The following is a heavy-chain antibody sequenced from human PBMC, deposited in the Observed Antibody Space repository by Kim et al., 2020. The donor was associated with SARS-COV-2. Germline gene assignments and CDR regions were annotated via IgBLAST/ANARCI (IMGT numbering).Heavy chain of an antibody. CDR3: ARREVYYDILTGYYPAEYFQH. D-gene: IGHD3-9*01. V-gene: IGHV7-4-1*02. CDR1: GYTFTSYA. J-gene: IGHJ1*01. Sequence: ASVKVSCKASGYTFTSYAMNWVRQAPGQGLEWMGWINTNTGNPTYAQGFTGRFVFSLDTSVSTAYLQISSLKAEDTAVYYCARREVYYDILTGYYPAEYFQHWGQGTLVTVSS. CDR2: INTNTGNP.